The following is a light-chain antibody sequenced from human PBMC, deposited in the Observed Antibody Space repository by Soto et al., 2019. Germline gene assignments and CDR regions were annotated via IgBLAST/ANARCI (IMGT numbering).Light chain of an antibody. J-gene: IGKJ2*01. CDR3: QQYNNSPEDT. Sequence: EIVLTQSPGTLSLSPGERATLSCRASQSVSSSYLAWYQQKPGQAPRLLIYAASNRATGIPDRFTGSGSGTDFTVNISRLEPAGFAVYFCQQYNNSPEDTCGQGTKLEIK. CDR1: QSVSSSY. CDR2: AAS. V-gene: IGKV3-20*01.